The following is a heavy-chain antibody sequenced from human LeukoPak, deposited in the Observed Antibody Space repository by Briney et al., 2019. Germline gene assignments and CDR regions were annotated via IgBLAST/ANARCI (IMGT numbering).Heavy chain of an antibody. J-gene: IGHJ6*02. CDR2: IRSRTNNYAT. V-gene: IGHV3-73*01. D-gene: IGHD6-19*01. CDR3: TSRRYGSGWPDYYYDGMDV. CDR1: GFTFSGSA. Sequence: GGSLRLSCAASGFTFSGSAMHWVRQASGKGLEWVGRIRSRTNNYATAYAASVKGRFTISRDDSKNTAYLQMNSLKTEDTAVYYCTSRRYGSGWPDYYYDGMDVWGQGTTVTVSS.